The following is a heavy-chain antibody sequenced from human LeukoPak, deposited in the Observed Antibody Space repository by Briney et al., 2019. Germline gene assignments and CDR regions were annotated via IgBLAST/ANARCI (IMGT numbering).Heavy chain of an antibody. Sequence: KPSETLSLTCSVSGGSISSYYWSWIRQPPGKGLEYIGYIFYSGSTNYNPSLKSRVTMSVDTSKNQFSLKLSSVTAADTAVYYCARDWPAACHFDYWGQGTLVTVSS. J-gene: IGHJ4*02. CDR1: GGSISSYY. D-gene: IGHD2-2*01. CDR3: ARDWPAACHFDY. CDR2: IFYSGST. V-gene: IGHV4-59*01.